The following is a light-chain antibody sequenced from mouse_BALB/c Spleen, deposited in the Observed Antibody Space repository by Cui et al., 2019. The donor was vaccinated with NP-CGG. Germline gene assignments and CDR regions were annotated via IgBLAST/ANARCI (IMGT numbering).Light chain of an antibody. V-gene: IGKV16-104*01. J-gene: IGKJ1*01. Sequence: DVQITQSQSYLAASPGETITINCRASKSISKYLAWYQEKPGKTNKLLIYSGSTLQSGIPSRFSGSGSGTDFTLTISSLEPEDFAMYYCQQHNEYPWTFGGGTKLEIK. CDR3: QQHNEYPWT. CDR1: KSISKY. CDR2: SGS.